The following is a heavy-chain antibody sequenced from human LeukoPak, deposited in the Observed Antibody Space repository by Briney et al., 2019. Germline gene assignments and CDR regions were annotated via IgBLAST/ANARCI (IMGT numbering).Heavy chain of an antibody. D-gene: IGHD3-22*01. CDR3: ARVRDYFDSSDYSDY. CDR1: GYTFTSYY. J-gene: IGHJ4*02. Sequence: ASVKVSCKASGYTFTSYYISWVRQAPGQGLEWMGWISAYNGNTKYVQKFQGRVTMTIDTSSTTAYMELRSLTSDDTAVYYCARVRDYFDSSDYSDYCGQGTLVTVSS. V-gene: IGHV1-18*04. CDR2: ISAYNGNT.